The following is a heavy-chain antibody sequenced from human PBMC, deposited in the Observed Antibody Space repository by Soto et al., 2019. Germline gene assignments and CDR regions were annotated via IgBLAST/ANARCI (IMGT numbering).Heavy chain of an antibody. V-gene: IGHV3-30*03. J-gene: IGHJ4*02. D-gene: IGHD1-26*01. CDR2: ISYDGSNK. CDR3: ARAYTGGSYYDY. Sequence: GGSLRLSCAASGFTFSSYGMHWVRQAPGKGLEWVAVISYDGSNKYYADSVKGRFTISRDNAKNSLYLQMNSLRAEDTAVYYCARAYTGGSYYDYWGQGTLVTVSS. CDR1: GFTFSSYG.